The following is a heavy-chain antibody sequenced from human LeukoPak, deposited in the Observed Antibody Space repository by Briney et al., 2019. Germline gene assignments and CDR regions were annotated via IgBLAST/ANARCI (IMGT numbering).Heavy chain of an antibody. CDR2: IIPIFGTA. Sequence: RASVKVSCKASGYTFTSYGISWVRQAPGQGLEWMGGIIPIFGTANYAQKFQGRVTITADESTSTAYMELSSLRSEDTAVYYCAEHYYDRDYWGQGTLVTVSS. D-gene: IGHD3-22*01. J-gene: IGHJ4*02. CDR1: GYTFTSYG. CDR3: AEHYYDRDY. V-gene: IGHV1-69*13.